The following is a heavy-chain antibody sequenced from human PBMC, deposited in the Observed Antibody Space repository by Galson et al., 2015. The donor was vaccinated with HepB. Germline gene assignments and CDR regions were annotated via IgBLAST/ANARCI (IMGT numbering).Heavy chain of an antibody. CDR1: GFTFSNYP. Sequence: SLRLSCASSGFTFSNYPMSWVRQAPGKGLEWVSTISASGGSTFYPDSVKGRFTISRDNSKNTLFLQMNSLRADDTAVYYCARGRFGTSSFYYFDYWGQGSVVAVSS. J-gene: IGHJ4*02. CDR2: ISASGGST. CDR3: ARGRFGTSSFYYFDY. D-gene: IGHD3-16*01. V-gene: IGHV3-23*01.